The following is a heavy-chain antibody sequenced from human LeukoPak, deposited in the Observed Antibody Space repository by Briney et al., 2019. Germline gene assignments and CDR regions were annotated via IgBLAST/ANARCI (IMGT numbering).Heavy chain of an antibody. CDR1: GGSISSGGYY. Sequence: PSETLSLTCTVSGGSISSGGYYWSWIRQHPGKGLEWIGYIYYSGSTYYNPSLKSRVTISVDTSKNQFSLKLSSVTAADTAVYYCARVYYDILTGYYNGYNWFDPWGQGTLVTVSS. J-gene: IGHJ5*02. D-gene: IGHD3-9*01. CDR3: ARVYYDILTGYYNGYNWFDP. V-gene: IGHV4-31*03. CDR2: IYYSGST.